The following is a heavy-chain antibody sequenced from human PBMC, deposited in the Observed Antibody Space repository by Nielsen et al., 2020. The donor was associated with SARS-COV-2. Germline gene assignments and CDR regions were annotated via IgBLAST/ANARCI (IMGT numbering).Heavy chain of an antibody. V-gene: IGHV1-46*01. J-gene: IGHJ4*02. Sequence: ASVKVSCKATGYTFTSYYIHWVRQAPGQGLEWMGTINPSGGSTSYAQKFQGRVTMTRDTSANTAYMELSSLSSEDTAVYYCARITPSSGWDYWGQGTLVTVSS. D-gene: IGHD6-19*01. CDR2: INPSGGST. CDR1: GYTFTSYY. CDR3: ARITPSSGWDY.